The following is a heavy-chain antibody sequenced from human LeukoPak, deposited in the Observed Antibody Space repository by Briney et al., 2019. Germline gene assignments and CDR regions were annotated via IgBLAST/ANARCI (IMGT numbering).Heavy chain of an antibody. J-gene: IGHJ3*02. CDR1: GFTFSSYG. V-gene: IGHV3-33*01. CDR2: IWYDGSNK. Sequence: PGRSLRLSCAASGFTFSSYGMHWVRQAPGKGLEWVAVIWYDGSNKYYADSVKGRFTISRDNSKNTLYLQMNSLRVEDTAVYYCARGKLGSFDIWGQGTLVTVSS. D-gene: IGHD3-10*01. CDR3: ARGKLGSFDI.